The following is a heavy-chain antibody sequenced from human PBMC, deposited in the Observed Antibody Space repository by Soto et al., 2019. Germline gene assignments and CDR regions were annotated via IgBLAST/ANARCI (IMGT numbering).Heavy chain of an antibody. CDR3: ARDSGTTGYYYFFDY. V-gene: IGHV4-59*01. J-gene: IGHJ4*02. D-gene: IGHD3-9*01. Sequence: SETLSLTCTVSGGSISSYYWTWIRQPPGNGLEWIGCISYTGSTNYNPSLKSRVTISVDTSKAQFSLKLSSVTAAVTAMYYCARDSGTTGYYYFFDYWGLGTLVTVSS. CDR1: GGSISSYY. CDR2: ISYTGST.